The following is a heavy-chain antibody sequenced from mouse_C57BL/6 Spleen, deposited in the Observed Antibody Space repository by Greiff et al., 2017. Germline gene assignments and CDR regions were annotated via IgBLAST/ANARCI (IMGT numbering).Heavy chain of an antibody. CDR2: ISSGSSTI. CDR3: ARCLYDGYYYAMDY. D-gene: IGHD2-3*01. V-gene: IGHV5-17*01. CDR1: GFTFSDYG. Sequence: EVHLVESGGGLVKPGGSLTLSCAASGFTFSDYGMHWVRQAPEKGLEWVAYISSGSSTIYYADTVKGRFTISRDNAKNTLFLQMTSLRSEDTAMYYCARCLYDGYYYAMDYWGQGTSVTVSS. J-gene: IGHJ4*01.